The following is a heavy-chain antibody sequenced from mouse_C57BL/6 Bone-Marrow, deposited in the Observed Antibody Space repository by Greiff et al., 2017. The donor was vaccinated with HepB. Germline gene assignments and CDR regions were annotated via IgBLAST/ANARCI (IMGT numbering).Heavy chain of an antibody. J-gene: IGHJ3*01. V-gene: IGHV1-72*01. D-gene: IGHD2-10*02. CDR1: GYPFTSYW. CDR3: ASSRVFAY. Sequence: VQLQQPGAALVKPGASVKLSCKASGYPFTSYWMHWVKQRPGRGLEWVGRIDPYSGGTKYNEKFKSKAKMTVDKPSGTAYMQLSSLTSEDSAVYNCASSRVFAYWGQGTLVTVSA. CDR2: IDPYSGGT.